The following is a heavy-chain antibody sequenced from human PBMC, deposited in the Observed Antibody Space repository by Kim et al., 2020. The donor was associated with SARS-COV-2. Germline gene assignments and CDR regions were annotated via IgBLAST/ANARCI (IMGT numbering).Heavy chain of an antibody. CDR3: ARDGGSP. D-gene: IGHD1-26*01. CDR1: GFTFSSYA. J-gene: IGHJ5*02. Sequence: GGSLRLSCAASGFTFSSYAMHWVRQAPGKGLEWVAVISYDGSNKYYADSVKGRFTISRDNSKNTLYLQMNSLRAEDTAVYYCARDGGSPWGQGTLVTVSS. V-gene: IGHV3-30-3*01. CDR2: ISYDGSNK.